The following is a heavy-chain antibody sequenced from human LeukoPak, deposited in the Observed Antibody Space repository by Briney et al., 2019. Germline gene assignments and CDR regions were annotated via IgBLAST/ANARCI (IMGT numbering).Heavy chain of an antibody. CDR2: INSSGPYI. Sequence: GGSLGLSCASSGFTFSSYSMNWVRQAPGKGLEWVSSINSSGPYIFYADSVKGRFTISRDNTKNSLYLQMNSLRAEDTAVYYCARDPSPPVYTSVPFDYWGQGTLVTVSS. V-gene: IGHV3-21*01. CDR3: ARDPSPPVYTSVPFDY. J-gene: IGHJ4*02. CDR1: GFTFSSYS. D-gene: IGHD1-1*01.